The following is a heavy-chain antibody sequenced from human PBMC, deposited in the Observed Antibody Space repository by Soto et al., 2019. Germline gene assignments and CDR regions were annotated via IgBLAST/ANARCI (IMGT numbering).Heavy chain of an antibody. D-gene: IGHD6-19*01. CDR3: ARDVAVAGNWFDP. V-gene: IGHV3-7*03. CDR1: GFIFTSYW. Sequence: GGSLRLSCAASGFIFTSYWMNWVRQAPGKGLEWVANIKQDGSEKYYVDSVKGRFTISRDNAKNSLYLQMNSLRAEDTAVYYCARDVAVAGNWFDPWGQGTLVTVS. CDR2: IKQDGSEK. J-gene: IGHJ5*02.